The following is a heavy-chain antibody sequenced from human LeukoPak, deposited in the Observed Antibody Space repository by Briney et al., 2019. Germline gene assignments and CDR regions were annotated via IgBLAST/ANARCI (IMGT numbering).Heavy chain of an antibody. CDR2: SSGSGVYT. V-gene: IGHV3-23*01. CDR3: ARVYTSWSFDY. CDR1: GFTFSNYG. D-gene: IGHD2-2*02. J-gene: IGHJ4*02. Sequence: GGSLRLSCAASGFTFSNYGMSWVRQAPGKGLEWVSVSSGSGVYTYYTDSVKGRFTISRDNSKNTLYLQMNSLRAEDTAVYYCARVYTSWSFDYWGQGTLVTVSS.